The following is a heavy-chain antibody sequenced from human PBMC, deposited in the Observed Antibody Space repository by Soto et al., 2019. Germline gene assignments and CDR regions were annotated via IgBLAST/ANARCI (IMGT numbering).Heavy chain of an antibody. CDR2: IYYSGST. CDR3: ARHSLYDGMDV. D-gene: IGHD3-10*01. Sequence: SETLSLTCTVSGGSISSSSYYWGWIRQPPGKGLEWIGSIYYSGSTYYNPSLKSRVTISVDTSKNQFSLKLSAVTAADTAVYYCARHSLYDGMDVWGQGTTVTVSS. CDR1: GGSISSSSYY. J-gene: IGHJ6*02. V-gene: IGHV4-39*01.